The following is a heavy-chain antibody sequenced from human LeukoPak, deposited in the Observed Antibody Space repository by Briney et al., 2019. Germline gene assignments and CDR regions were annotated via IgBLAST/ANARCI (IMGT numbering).Heavy chain of an antibody. CDR2: INPNSGGT. J-gene: IGHJ4*02. CDR1: GYTFTGYY. D-gene: IGHD2-15*01. Sequence: ASVKVSCKASGYTFTGYYMHWVRQAPGQGLAWMGWINPNSGGTNYAQKFQGRVTMTRDTSISTAYMELSRLRSDDTAVYYCARLGYCSGGSCYAFDYWGQGTLVTVSS. V-gene: IGHV1-2*02. CDR3: ARLGYCSGGSCYAFDY.